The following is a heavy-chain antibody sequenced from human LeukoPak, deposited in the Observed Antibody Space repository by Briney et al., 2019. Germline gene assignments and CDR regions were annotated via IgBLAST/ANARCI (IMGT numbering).Heavy chain of an antibody. V-gene: IGHV4-59*12. CDR3: ARDKPLRG. D-gene: IGHD3-16*01. CDR2: IYYSGST. Sequence: PSETLSLTCTVSGGSISSYYWSWIRQPPGKGLEWIGSIYYSGSTYYNPSLKSRVTISVDTSKNQFSLKLSSVTAADTAVYYCARDKPLRGWGQGTLVTVSS. J-gene: IGHJ4*02. CDR1: GGSISSYY.